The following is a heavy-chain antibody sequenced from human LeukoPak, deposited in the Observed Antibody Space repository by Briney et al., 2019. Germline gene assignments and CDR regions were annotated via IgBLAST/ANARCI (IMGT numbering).Heavy chain of an antibody. CDR3: ARVATMVRVPLDALDI. Sequence: PGGSLRLSCAASGFNFDTSSMNWVRQAPGKGLEWFSFISYSSDTIYYADSVKGRFTISRDNAKNSLYLQMNSLRAEDTAVYYCARVATMVRVPLDALDIWGQGTMVSVSS. D-gene: IGHD3-10*01. CDR1: GFNFDTSS. CDR2: ISYSSDTI. V-gene: IGHV3-48*04. J-gene: IGHJ3*02.